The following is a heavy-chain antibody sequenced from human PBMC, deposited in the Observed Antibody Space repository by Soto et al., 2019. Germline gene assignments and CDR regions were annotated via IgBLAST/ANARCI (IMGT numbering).Heavy chain of an antibody. V-gene: IGHV1-18*01. CDR1: GYTFTSYG. D-gene: IGHD2-15*01. CDR2: ISAYNGNT. J-gene: IGHJ5*02. CDR3: ARAREDIVFLNWFDP. Sequence: ASVKVSCKASGYTFTSYGISWVRQAPGQGLEWMGWISAYNGNTNYAQKLQGRVTMTTDTSTSTAYMELRSLRSDDTAVYYCARAREDIVFLNWFDPWGQGTLVTVSS.